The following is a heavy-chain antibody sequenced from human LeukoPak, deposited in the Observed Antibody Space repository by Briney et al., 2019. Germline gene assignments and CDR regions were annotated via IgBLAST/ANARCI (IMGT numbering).Heavy chain of an antibody. CDR1: GFTVSSNY. D-gene: IGHD3-16*02. V-gene: IGHV3-53*01. CDR3: ARERRGLSTDY. CDR2: IYSGGST. Sequence: GGSLRLSCAASGFTVSSNYMSWVRQAPGKGLEWVSVIYSGGSTYYADSVKGRFTISRDNSKNTLYLQMNSLRAEDTAVYYCARERRGLSTDYWGQGTLVTVSS. J-gene: IGHJ4*02.